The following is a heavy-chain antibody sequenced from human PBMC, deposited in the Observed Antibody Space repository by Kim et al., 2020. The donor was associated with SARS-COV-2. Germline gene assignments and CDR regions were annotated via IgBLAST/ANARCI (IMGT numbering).Heavy chain of an antibody. CDR2: TYYRSKWYN. V-gene: IGHV6-1*01. D-gene: IGHD4-17*01. CDR1: GDSVSSNSAA. CDR3: ARDRMPAQPTVVTPRFDP. Sequence: SQTLSLTCAISGDSVSSNSAAWNWIRQSPSRGLEWLGRTYYRSKWYNDYGVSVKSRISINPDTSKNQFSLQLNSVTPEDTAVYYCARDRMPAQPTVVTPRFDPWGQGTLVTVSS. J-gene: IGHJ5*02.